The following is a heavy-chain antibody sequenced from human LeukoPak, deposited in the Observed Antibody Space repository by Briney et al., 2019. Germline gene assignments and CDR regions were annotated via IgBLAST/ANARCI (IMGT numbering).Heavy chain of an antibody. D-gene: IGHD3-22*01. CDR3: ARHYDSSAYWYYFGY. V-gene: IGHV4-59*08. CDR1: GGSISSYY. Sequence: PSETLSLTCTVSGGSISSYYWSWIRQPPGKGLEWIRYIYYSGSTNYNPSLKSRVTISVDASKNQFSLKLSSVTAADTAMYFCARHYDSSAYWYYFGYWGQGTLVTVSS. J-gene: IGHJ4*02. CDR2: IYYSGST.